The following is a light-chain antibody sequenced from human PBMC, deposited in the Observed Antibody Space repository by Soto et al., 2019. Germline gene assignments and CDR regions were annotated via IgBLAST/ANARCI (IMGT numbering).Light chain of an antibody. V-gene: IGKV1-27*01. J-gene: IGKJ1*01. Sequence: DIQMTQSRSSLSASVGDRVTITCRASQGISNYLAWYQQKPGKVPQLLIYSASVLQSGVPSRFSGSGSETDFTLTISSLQPEDVATYYCQKYNSALWTFGQGTKVEIK. CDR3: QKYNSALWT. CDR2: SAS. CDR1: QGISNY.